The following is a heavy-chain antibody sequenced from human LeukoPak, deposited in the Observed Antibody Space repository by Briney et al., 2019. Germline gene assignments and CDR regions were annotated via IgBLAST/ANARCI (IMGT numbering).Heavy chain of an antibody. CDR1: GFTFSDYY. CDR2: IKSKTDGGTT. Sequence: GGSLRLSCAASGFTFSDYYMSWIRQAPGKGLEWVGRIKSKTDGGTTDYAAPVKGRFTISRDDSKNTLYLQMNSLKTEDTAVYYCTSLHYDFWSGPPNAFDIWGQGTMVTVSS. V-gene: IGHV3-15*01. D-gene: IGHD3-3*01. CDR3: TSLHYDFWSGPPNAFDI. J-gene: IGHJ3*02.